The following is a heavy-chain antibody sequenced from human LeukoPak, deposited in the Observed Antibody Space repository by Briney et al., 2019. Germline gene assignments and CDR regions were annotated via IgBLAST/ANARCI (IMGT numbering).Heavy chain of an antibody. V-gene: IGHV4-34*01. J-gene: IGHJ4*02. Sequence: SETLSLTCAVYGGSFSGYSWNWIRQPPVKGLEWIGEINHSGGTNYNPSLKSWVTISVDKSKNQFSLKLSSVTAADTAVYYCAREGSEGDFDYWGQGTLVTVSS. CDR1: GGSFSGYS. CDR3: AREGSEGDFDY. CDR2: INHSGGT.